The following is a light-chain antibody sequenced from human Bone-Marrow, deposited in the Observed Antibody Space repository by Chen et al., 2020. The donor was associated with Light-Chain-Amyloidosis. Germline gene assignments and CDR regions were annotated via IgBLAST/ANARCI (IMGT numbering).Light chain of an antibody. J-gene: IGLJ1*01. CDR3: EEWDRGQGGSP. V-gene: IGLV1-47*01. Sequence: QSVLTQPPSASGTPGQRVTISCSGASSNIGINYVYWYQHFPGAAPNLLIHRNNQRPSGVRDRFWGHRSGAWPFLAIGGLRAGDEGEEWGEEWDRGQGGSPFGTGTKVIVL. CDR2: RNN. CDR1: SSNIGINY.